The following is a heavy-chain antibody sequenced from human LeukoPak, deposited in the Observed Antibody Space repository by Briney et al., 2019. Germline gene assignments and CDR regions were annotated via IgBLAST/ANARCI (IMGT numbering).Heavy chain of an antibody. Sequence: GRSLRLSCAASGFTFSSYAMHWVRQAPGKGLEWVAVISYDGSNKYYADSVKGRFTISRDNSKNTLYLQMNSLRAEDTAVYYCAREYLRGNWNYAHPVDYWGQGTLVTVSS. V-gene: IGHV3-30-3*01. CDR2: ISYDGSNK. D-gene: IGHD1-7*01. CDR3: AREYLRGNWNYAHPVDY. J-gene: IGHJ4*02. CDR1: GFTFSSYA.